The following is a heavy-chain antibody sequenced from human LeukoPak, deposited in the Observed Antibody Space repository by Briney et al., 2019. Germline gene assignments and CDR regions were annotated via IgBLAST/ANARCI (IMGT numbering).Heavy chain of an antibody. CDR2: ISSGNSYI. V-gene: IGHV3-21*01. CDR1: GFTFSSYS. CDR3: ARETRNGKPDLDY. D-gene: IGHD1-14*01. J-gene: IGHJ4*02. Sequence: PGGSLRLSCAASGFTFSSYSMNWVRQAPGKGLEWVSSISSGNSYIYYADSVKGRFTISRDNAKNSLYLQMNSLRAEDTAVCYCARETRNGKPDLDYWGQGTLVTVSS.